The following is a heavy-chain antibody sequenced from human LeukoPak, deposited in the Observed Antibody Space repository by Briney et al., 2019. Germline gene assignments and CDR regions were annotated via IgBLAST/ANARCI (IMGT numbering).Heavy chain of an antibody. V-gene: IGHV4-39*01. D-gene: IGHD6-19*01. CDR3: ARHASVDGNWPRPLDY. CDR2: IYYSGST. CDR1: GGSISSSNYY. Sequence: SETLSLTCTVSGGSISSSNYYWGWIRQSPGKGLERIGNIYYSGSTYYKPSLKTRVTISVDTSKNQFSLKLTSVTAADTAVYYCARHASVDGNWPRPLDYWGQGSLVTVSS. J-gene: IGHJ4*02.